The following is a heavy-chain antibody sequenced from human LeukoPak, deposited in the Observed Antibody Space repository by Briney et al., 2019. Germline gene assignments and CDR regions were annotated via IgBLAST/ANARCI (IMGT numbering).Heavy chain of an antibody. CDR3: ARDPQHFWSGYYTFDY. Sequence: AGSLRLSCAASGFTFSSYWMSWVRQAPGKGLEWVANIKQDGSEKYYVDSVKGRFTISRDNAKNSLYLQMNSLRAEDTAVYYCARDPQHFWSGYYTFDYWGQGTLVTVSS. J-gene: IGHJ4*02. D-gene: IGHD3-3*02. CDR2: IKQDGSEK. V-gene: IGHV3-7*01. CDR1: GFTFSSYW.